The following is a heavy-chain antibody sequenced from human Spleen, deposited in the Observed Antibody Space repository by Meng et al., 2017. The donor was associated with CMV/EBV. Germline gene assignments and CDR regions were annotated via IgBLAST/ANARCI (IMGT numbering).Heavy chain of an antibody. Sequence: GGSLRLSCAASGFTFSDYYMSWIRQAPGKGLEWVSYISSSGSTIYYADSVKGRFTISRDNAKNTLYLQMNSLKTEDTAVYYCASYRYYGSGSYRDYWGQGTLVTVSS. CDR2: ISSSGSTI. CDR3: ASYRYYGSGSYRDY. D-gene: IGHD3-10*01. CDR1: GFTFSDYY. J-gene: IGHJ4*02. V-gene: IGHV3-11*01.